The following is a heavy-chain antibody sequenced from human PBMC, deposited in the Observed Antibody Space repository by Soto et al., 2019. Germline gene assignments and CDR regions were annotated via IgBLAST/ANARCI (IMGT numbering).Heavy chain of an antibody. CDR1: GDTLTNSY. V-gene: IGHV1-2*02. CDR3: AFFGVVIIDAFDI. Sequence: ASVKVSCKASGDTLTNSYLHWVRQAPGQGLEWLGWINPNNGDTNYAQKFRGRVTMTRDTSNNTVYMELTRLTSDDTAVYYCAFFGVVIIDAFDIWGQGTMVTVSS. J-gene: IGHJ3*02. CDR2: INPNNGDT. D-gene: IGHD3-3*01.